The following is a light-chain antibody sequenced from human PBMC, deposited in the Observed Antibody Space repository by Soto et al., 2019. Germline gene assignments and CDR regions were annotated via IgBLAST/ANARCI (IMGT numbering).Light chain of an antibody. J-gene: IGKJ1*01. CDR2: KAS. CDR3: QQYNDYSWT. V-gene: IGKV1-5*03. Sequence: DIQMTQSPSTLSASVGDSVSINCRASQSISAWLAWYQQKPGKAPRLLIYKASTLEIGVPSRFRGSGSGTEFTLTISSLQPDDVAIYYCQQYNDYSWTFGQGTKVDLK. CDR1: QSISAW.